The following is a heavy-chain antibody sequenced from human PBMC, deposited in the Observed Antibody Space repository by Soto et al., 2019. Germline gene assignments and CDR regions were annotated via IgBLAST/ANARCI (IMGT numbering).Heavy chain of an antibody. Sequence: QVQLMQSGAEVKKPGSSVKVSCKASGGSFSSYAINWVRQAPGQGLEWMGGIIPMFGTPNYAQKFQGRVTITADESTNTAYMGLGSLRSEDTAVYYCARVIGGSGWYGSFGSWGQGTLVTVSS. CDR2: IIPMFGTP. CDR3: ARVIGGSGWYGSFGS. CDR1: GGSFSSYA. J-gene: IGHJ4*02. V-gene: IGHV1-69*01. D-gene: IGHD6-19*01.